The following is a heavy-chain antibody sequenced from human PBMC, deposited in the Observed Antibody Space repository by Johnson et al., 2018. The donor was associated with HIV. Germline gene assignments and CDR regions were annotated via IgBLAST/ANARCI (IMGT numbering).Heavy chain of an antibody. CDR2: ISWNSGSI. CDR1: RFSFDDYA. CDR3: ARAYMSSGSYYDAFDI. J-gene: IGHJ3*02. V-gene: IGHV3-9*01. D-gene: IGHD1-26*01. Sequence: VQLVESGGGVVQPGRSLRLSCAASRFSFDDYAMHWVRQAPGMGLEWVSGISWNSGSIGYADSVEGRFTISRDNAKNSLYLQMNSLRAEDTALYYCARAYMSSGSYYDAFDIWGQGTMVIVSS.